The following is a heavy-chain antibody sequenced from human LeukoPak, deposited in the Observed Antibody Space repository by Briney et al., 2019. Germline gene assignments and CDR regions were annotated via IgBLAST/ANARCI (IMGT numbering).Heavy chain of an antibody. CDR3: ASGIRERGFDS. CDR1: GFTFSTYW. D-gene: IGHD1-1*01. V-gene: IGHV3-7*01. CDR2: INQDGSEE. Sequence: GGSLRLSCGASGFTFSTYWMSWVRQAPGKGLKWVATINQDGSEEYYVDSMKGRFTISRDNAKNSLYLQMNSLRAEDTALYFCASGIRERGFDSWGQGTLVTVSS. J-gene: IGHJ4*02.